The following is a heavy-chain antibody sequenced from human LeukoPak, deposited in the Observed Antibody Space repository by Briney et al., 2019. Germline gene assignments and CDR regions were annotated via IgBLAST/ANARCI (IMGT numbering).Heavy chain of an antibody. V-gene: IGHV3-23*01. CDR1: SGFA. Sequence: GGSLRLSCAAFSGFAMSWVGQAPGRGLEWVSAINGRGDDTYYPDSVKGRFTISRDNSNNTLYLQMNSLRAEDTAVYYCAKGHRSSSSFFDSWGQGILVTVSS. D-gene: IGHD6-19*01. J-gene: IGHJ4*02. CDR3: AKGHRSSSSFFDS. CDR2: INGRGDDT.